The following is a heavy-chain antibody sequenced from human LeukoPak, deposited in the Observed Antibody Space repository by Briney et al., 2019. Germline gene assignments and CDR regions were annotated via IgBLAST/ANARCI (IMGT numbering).Heavy chain of an antibody. J-gene: IGHJ4*02. Sequence: PGGSLRLFCAASGFTFSSYSMNWVRQAPGKGLEWVSSISSSSSYIYYADSVKGRFTISRDNPKNSLYLQMSSLRAKDTAVYYCARLGYDILTGQKGAFDYWGQGTLVTVSS. V-gene: IGHV3-21*01. CDR3: ARLGYDILTGQKGAFDY. CDR2: ISSSSSYI. D-gene: IGHD3-9*01. CDR1: GFTFSSYS.